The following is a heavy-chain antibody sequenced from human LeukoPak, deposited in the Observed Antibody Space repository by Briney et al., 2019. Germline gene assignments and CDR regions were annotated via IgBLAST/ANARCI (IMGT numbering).Heavy chain of an antibody. CDR1: GYTLTELS. CDR3: ATARWVKDIVVVPAALQFDY. V-gene: IGHV1-24*01. CDR2: FDPEDGET. J-gene: IGHJ4*02. D-gene: IGHD2-2*02. Sequence: ASVKVSCKVSGYTLTELSMHWVRQAPGKGLEWMGGFDPEDGETIYAQKFQGRVTMTEDTSTDTGYMELSSLRSEDTAVYYCATARWVKDIVVVPAALQFDYWGQGTLVTVSS.